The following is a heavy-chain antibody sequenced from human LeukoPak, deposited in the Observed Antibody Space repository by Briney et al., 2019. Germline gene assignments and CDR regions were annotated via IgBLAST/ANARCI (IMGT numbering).Heavy chain of an antibody. CDR1: GFTFGDYA. CDR2: IRSKAYGGTT. V-gene: IGHV3-49*03. CDR3: TRGYYDFWSGYPYLYYFDY. D-gene: IGHD3-3*01. J-gene: IGHJ4*02. Sequence: PGGSLRLSCTASGFTFGDYAMSWFRQAPGKGPEWVGFIRSKAYGGTTEYAASVKGRFTISRDDSKSIAYLQMNSLKTEDTAVYYCTRGYYDFWSGYPYLYYFDYWGQGTLVTVSS.